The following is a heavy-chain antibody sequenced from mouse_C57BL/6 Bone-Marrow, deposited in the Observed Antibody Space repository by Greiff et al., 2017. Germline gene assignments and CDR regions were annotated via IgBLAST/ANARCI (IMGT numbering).Heavy chain of an antibody. Sequence: DVHLVESGGGLVQPGGSLKLSCAASGFTFSDYYMYWVRQTPEKRLEWVAYISNGGGSTYYPDTVKGRFTISRDNAKNTLYLQMSRLKSEDTAMYYCARHYDYYFDYWGQGTTLTVSS. D-gene: IGHD2-4*01. J-gene: IGHJ2*01. CDR2: ISNGGGST. CDR1: GFTFSDYY. CDR3: ARHYDYYFDY. V-gene: IGHV5-12*01.